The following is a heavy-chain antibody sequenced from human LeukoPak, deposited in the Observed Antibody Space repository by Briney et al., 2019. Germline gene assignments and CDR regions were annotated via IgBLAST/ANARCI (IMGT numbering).Heavy chain of an antibody. CDR3: ARERYGSGSYIYYFDY. Sequence: GGSLRLSCAASGFTVSSNYMSWVRQAPGKGLEWVSVIYSGGSTYYADSVKGRFTISRDNSKYTLYLQMNSLRAEDTAVYYCARERYGSGSYIYYFDYWGQGTLVTVSS. J-gene: IGHJ4*02. V-gene: IGHV3-66*02. CDR1: GFTVSSNY. CDR2: IYSGGST. D-gene: IGHD3-10*01.